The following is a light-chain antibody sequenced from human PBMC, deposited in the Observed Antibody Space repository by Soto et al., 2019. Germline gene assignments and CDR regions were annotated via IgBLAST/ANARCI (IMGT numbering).Light chain of an antibody. CDR3: SSYTTSSPLV. CDR1: SSDVGIYNY. CDR2: EVS. Sequence: QSALTQPASVSGSPGQSITISCTGTSSDVGIYNYVSWYQQHPGKAPKLMIYEVSNRPSGVSNRFSGSKSGNTASLTISGLQAEDDADYYCSSYTTSSPLVFGGGTKLTVL. V-gene: IGLV2-14*01. J-gene: IGLJ3*02.